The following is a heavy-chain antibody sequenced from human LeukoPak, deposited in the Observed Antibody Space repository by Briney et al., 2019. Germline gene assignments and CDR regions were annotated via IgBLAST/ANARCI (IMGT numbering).Heavy chain of an antibody. CDR1: GFTFSSYA. D-gene: IGHD3-9*01. CDR2: ISSGDRT. J-gene: IGHJ4*02. Sequence: GGSLRLSCAASGFTFSSYAMNWVRQAPGKGLEWVAGISSGDRTFHAESVKGRFTISRDKSKDTLYLQMYSLRAEDTAVYYCAKDATASPYFHWFDNWGQGTQVIVSS. V-gene: IGHV3-23*01. CDR3: AKDATASPYFHWFDN.